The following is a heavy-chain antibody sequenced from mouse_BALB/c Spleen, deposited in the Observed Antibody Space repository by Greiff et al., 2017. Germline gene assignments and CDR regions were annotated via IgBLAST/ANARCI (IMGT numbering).Heavy chain of an antibody. D-gene: IGHD2-2*01. J-gene: IGHJ3*01. V-gene: IGHV1S135*01. Sequence: VQLKESGPELVKPGASVKVSCKASGYAFTSYNMYWVKQSHGKGLEWIGYIYPYNGGTSYNQKFKGKATLTVDKSSSTAYMHLNSLTSEDSAVYYCAGYGVWFDYWGQGTLVTVSA. CDR2: IYPYNGGT. CDR3: AGYGVWFDY. CDR1: GYAFTSYN.